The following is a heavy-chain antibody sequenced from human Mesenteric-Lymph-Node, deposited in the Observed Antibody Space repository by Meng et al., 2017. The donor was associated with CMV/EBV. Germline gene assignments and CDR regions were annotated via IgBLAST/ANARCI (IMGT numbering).Heavy chain of an antibody. CDR3: AKSRSSTPGIVDD. J-gene: IGHJ4*02. CDR1: GVSVTSGAYH. CDR2: IYGTGIT. V-gene: IGHV4-61*08. Sequence: GPLPESGPGPRTPSETLSLTCIVSGVSVTSGAYHWSWIRQSPGKGLEWIGYIYGTGITIYNPSLKSRVTILLGTSKNQFSLTLNSVTTADTAVYYCAKSRSSTPGIVDDWGQGTLVTVSS. D-gene: IGHD2/OR15-2a*01.